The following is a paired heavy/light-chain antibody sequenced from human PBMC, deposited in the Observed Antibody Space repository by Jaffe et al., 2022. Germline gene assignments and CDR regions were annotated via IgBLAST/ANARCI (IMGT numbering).Heavy chain of an antibody. J-gene: IGHJ4*02. Sequence: QVQLQQWGAGLLKPSETLSLTCAVYGGSFSGYYRSWIRQPPGRGLEWIGDIDHTGSTNYNPSLKSRVVISVDTSKKQFSLNLTSVTAADTAVYYCARGLSTSYWGQGTLVTVSS. V-gene: IGHV4-34*01. CDR1: GGSFSGYY. D-gene: IGHD4-17*01. CDR3: ARGLSTSY. CDR2: IDHTGST.
Light chain of an antibody. CDR2: VNSDGSH. V-gene: IGLV4-69*01. J-gene: IGLJ3*02. Sequence: QLVLTQSPSASASLGASVKLTCTLSSGHSRYAVAWLQQQPEKGPRYLMQVNSDGSHTKGDGIPDRFSGSSSGAERYLTISSLQSEDEADYYCQTWGPDIRVFGGGTKLTVL. CDR1: SGHSRYA. CDR3: QTWGPDIRV.